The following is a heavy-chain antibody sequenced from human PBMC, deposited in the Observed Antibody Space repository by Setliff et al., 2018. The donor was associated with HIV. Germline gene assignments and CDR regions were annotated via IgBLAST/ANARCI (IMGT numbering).Heavy chain of an antibody. V-gene: IGHV4-61*02. J-gene: IGHJ5*02. D-gene: IGHD3-22*01. Sequence: PSETLSLTCSVSGDSISSGASYWSWIRQPAGKGLEWIGRIYTSGGTNYSPSLKSRVSMSVDTSKNQFSLKLNSVTAADTAVYYCARDRSYYDSGGYYYAGWFDPWGQRTLVTVSS. CDR3: ARDRSYYDSGGYYYAGWFDP. CDR2: IYTSGGT. CDR1: GDSISSGASY.